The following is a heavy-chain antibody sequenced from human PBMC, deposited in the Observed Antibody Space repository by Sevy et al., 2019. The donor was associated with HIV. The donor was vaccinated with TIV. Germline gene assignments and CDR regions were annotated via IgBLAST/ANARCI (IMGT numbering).Heavy chain of an antibody. V-gene: IGHV3-21*01. Sequence: GGSLRLSCAASGFSFSSYPMNWVRQAPGKGLEWVSSISGSSNYIYYADSLRGRFTISRDNAKNSRYLQMNSRRAEDTAVYYCARPYGSGSWEAFDIWGQGTMVTVS. D-gene: IGHD3-10*01. CDR1: GFSFSSYP. J-gene: IGHJ3*02. CDR2: ISGSSNYI. CDR3: ARPYGSGSWEAFDI.